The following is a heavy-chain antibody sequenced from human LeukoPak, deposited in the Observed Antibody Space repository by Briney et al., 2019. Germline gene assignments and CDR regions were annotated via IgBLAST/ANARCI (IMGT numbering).Heavy chain of an antibody. V-gene: IGHV3-30-3*01. CDR1: GFTFSSYA. CDR2: ISYDGSNK. Sequence: GRSLRLSCAASGFTFSSYAMHWVRQAPGKGLEWVAVISYDGSNKYYADSVKGRFTISRDNSKNTLYLQMNSLRAEDTAVYYCARARYSSSLGWFAFDIWGQGTMVTVSS. CDR3: ARARYSSSLGWFAFDI. D-gene: IGHD6-6*01. J-gene: IGHJ3*02.